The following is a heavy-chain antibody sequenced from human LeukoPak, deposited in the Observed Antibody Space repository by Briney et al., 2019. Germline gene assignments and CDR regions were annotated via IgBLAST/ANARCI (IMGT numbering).Heavy chain of an antibody. J-gene: IGHJ4*02. V-gene: IGHV4-38-2*01. Sequence: PSETLSLTCAVSGYSISSGYHWDWIRQPPGKGLEWIGSIHHSGSTYYNPSLKSRVTISVDTSKSQFSLKLSSVTAADTAVYYCARINWNPDYWGQGTLVTVSS. CDR1: GYSISSGYH. CDR2: IHHSGST. D-gene: IGHD1-1*01. CDR3: ARINWNPDY.